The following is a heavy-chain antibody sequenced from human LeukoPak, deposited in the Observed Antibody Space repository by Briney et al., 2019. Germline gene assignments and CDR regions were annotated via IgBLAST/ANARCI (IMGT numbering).Heavy chain of an antibody. CDR3: ARDLGELLNY. CDR1: GFTFSSYS. V-gene: IGHV3-48*01. D-gene: IGHD1-26*01. Sequence: GGSLRLSCAASGFTFSSYSMNWVRQAPGKGLEWVSYISSSSSTIYYADSVKGRFTISRDNAKNSLYLQMNSLRAEDTAVYYCARDLGELLNYWGQGTLATVSS. CDR2: ISSSSSTI. J-gene: IGHJ4*02.